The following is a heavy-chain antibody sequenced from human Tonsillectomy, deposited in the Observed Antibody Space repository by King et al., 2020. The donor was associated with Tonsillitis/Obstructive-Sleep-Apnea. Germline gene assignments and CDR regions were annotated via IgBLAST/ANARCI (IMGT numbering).Heavy chain of an antibody. CDR1: GGSVSSGSYY. CDR3: ARVGPRNDFWSGYYLPYFDY. J-gene: IGHJ4*02. CDR2: IYYSGST. Sequence: QLQESGPGLVKPSETLSLTCTVSGGSVSSGSYYWRWIRQPPGKGLEWIGYIYYSGSTNYNPSLKSRDTISVDTSKNQFSLKLSSVTAADTAVYYCARVGPRNDFWSGYYLPYFDYWGQGTLVTVSS. V-gene: IGHV4-61*01. D-gene: IGHD3-3*01.